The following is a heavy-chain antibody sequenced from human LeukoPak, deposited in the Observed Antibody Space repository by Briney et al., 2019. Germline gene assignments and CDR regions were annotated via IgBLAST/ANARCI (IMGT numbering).Heavy chain of an antibody. CDR2: IYYSGST. CDR1: GGSFSGYY. V-gene: IGHV4-34*09. CDR3: ARDGGSGGGYFDY. Sequence: PSETLSLTCAVYGGSFSGYYWSWIRQPPGKGLEWIGYIYYSGSTYYNPSLKSRVTISVDTSKNQFSLKLSSVTAADTAVYYCARDGGSGGGYFDYWGQGTLVTVSS. J-gene: IGHJ4*02. D-gene: IGHD3-10*01.